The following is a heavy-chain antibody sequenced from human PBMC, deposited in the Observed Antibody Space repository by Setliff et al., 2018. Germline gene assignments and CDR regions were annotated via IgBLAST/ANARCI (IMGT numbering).Heavy chain of an antibody. CDR1: GGSISSSNW. CDR3: AKDRYCGGGSCLKDFEY. V-gene: IGHV3-48*03. D-gene: IGHD2-15*01. Sequence: PSETLSLTCTVSGGSISSSNWWSWVRQPPGKGLEWVSYISSSGSTIYYTDSVKGRITISRDNAKNPLYLQMNSLRAEDTAVYYCAKDRYCGGGSCLKDFEYWGQGTLVTVSS. CDR2: ISSSGSTI. J-gene: IGHJ4*02.